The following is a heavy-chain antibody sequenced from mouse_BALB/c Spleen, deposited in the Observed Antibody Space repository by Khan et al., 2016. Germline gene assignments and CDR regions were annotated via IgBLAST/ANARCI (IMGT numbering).Heavy chain of an antibody. CDR2: ISDGGSYT. V-gene: IGHV5-4*02. D-gene: IGHD2-4*01. Sequence: EVELVESGGGLVKPGGSLTLSCAVSGFTFSDYSLHWVRQTPEKRLEWVATISDGGSYTYHPDSVKGRFTITRDNDKNNLYLQMSSLKSEDTAMYYCAEDGLRQGFAYWGQGTLVPVSA. CDR1: GFTFSDYS. J-gene: IGHJ3*01. CDR3: AEDGLRQGFAY.